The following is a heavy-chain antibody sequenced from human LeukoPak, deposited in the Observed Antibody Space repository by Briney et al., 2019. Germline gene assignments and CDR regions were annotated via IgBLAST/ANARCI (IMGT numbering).Heavy chain of an antibody. CDR2: IQDSGGT. Sequence: SETLSLTCTVSGGSISSFYWSWIRQSPGKGLEWIGYIQDSGGTNYNPSLKSRATISLDTSKNQFSLRLNSVTAADTAVYYCAGDRNTGSWYFYWGQGTLVTVSS. V-gene: IGHV4-59*08. CDR1: GGSISSFY. D-gene: IGHD6-13*01. J-gene: IGHJ4*02. CDR3: AGDRNTGSWYFY.